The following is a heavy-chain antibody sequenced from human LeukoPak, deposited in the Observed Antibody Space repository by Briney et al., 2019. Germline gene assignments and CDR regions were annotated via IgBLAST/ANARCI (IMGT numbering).Heavy chain of an antibody. Sequence: SETLSLTCAVYGGSFSGYYWSWIRQPPGKGLEWSGEINHSGSTNYNPSLKSRVTISVDTSKNQFSLKLSCVTAADTAVYYCARHNLLPPLLKLLRKPGWFDPWGQGTLVTVSS. J-gene: IGHJ5*02. V-gene: IGHV4-34*01. D-gene: IGHD3-22*01. CDR2: INHSGST. CDR3: ARHNLLPPLLKLLRKPGWFDP. CDR1: GGSFSGYY.